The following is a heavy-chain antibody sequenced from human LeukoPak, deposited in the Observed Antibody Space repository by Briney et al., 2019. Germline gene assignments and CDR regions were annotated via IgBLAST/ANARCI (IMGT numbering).Heavy chain of an antibody. D-gene: IGHD4-11*01. CDR1: GFTFSNYG. Sequence: GGSLRLSCAASGFTFSNYGYRWVRQAPGKGLDWVALIWYDGSIRDYADSVKGRFTISRDNSQNTLFLQMNSLRDEDTAVYYCARDPGTVGYYFDLWGQGTLVTVAS. CDR3: ARDPGTVGYYFDL. CDR2: IWYDGSIR. V-gene: IGHV3-33*01. J-gene: IGHJ4*02.